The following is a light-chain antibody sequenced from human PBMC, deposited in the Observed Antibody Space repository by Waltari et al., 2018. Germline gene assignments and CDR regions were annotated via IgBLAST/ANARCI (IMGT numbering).Light chain of an antibody. V-gene: IGLV2-23*02. CDR1: SSDVGSYNL. CDR2: EVT. Sequence: QSALTQPASVSGSPGQSITISCTGSSSDVGSYNLVPWYQQHPGKAPKLMIYEVTKRPSGVSDRFSGSKSGNTASLTISGLQAEDEADYYCCAYEGSDSWVFGGGTKLTVL. J-gene: IGLJ3*02. CDR3: CAYEGSDSWV.